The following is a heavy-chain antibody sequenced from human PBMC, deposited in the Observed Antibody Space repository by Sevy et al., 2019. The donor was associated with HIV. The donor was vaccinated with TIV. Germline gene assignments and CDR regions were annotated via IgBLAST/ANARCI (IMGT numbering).Heavy chain of an antibody. CDR1: GYTFTSYY. V-gene: IGHV1-46*03. CDR2: INPSGGST. CDR3: AREGSSATKNNWFDP. D-gene: IGHD6-6*01. Sequence: ASVKVSCKASGYTFTSYYMRWVRQAPGQGLEWMGIINPSGGSTSYAQKFQGRVTMTRDTSTSTVYMELSSLRSEDTAVYYCAREGSSATKNNWFDPWGQGTLVTVSS. J-gene: IGHJ5*02.